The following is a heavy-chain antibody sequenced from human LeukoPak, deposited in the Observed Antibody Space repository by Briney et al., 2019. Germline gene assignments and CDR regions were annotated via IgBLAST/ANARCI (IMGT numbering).Heavy chain of an antibody. J-gene: IGHJ2*01. V-gene: IGHV3-9*01. CDR2: ISWNSGSI. CDR1: GFTFDEHA. CDR3: ARDSALRQWPPNWYFDL. D-gene: IGHD6-19*01. Sequence: GGSLRLSCVASGFTFDEHAMYWVRQRPGKGLEWVAGISWNSGSIGYADSVKGRFTISRDNAKNSLFLQMNSPRPEDTALYYCARDSALRQWPPNWYFDLWGRGTLVTVSS.